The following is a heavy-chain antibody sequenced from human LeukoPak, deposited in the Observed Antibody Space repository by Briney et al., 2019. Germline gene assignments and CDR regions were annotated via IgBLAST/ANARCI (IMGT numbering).Heavy chain of an antibody. Sequence: GGSLRLSCAAYGFTFSSYGMSWVRQAPGKGLEWVSAISGSGGSTYYADSVKGRFTISRDNSKNKLYLQMNSLRAEDTAVYYCAKGLVTTFGFTAFDIWGQGTMVTVSS. CDR1: GFTFSSYG. D-gene: IGHD3-16*01. CDR2: ISGSGGST. V-gene: IGHV3-23*01. J-gene: IGHJ3*02. CDR3: AKGLVTTFGFTAFDI.